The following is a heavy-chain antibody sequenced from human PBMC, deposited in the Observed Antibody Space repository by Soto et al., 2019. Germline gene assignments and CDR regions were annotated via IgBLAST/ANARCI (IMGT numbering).Heavy chain of an antibody. V-gene: IGHV1-8*01. D-gene: IGHD3-3*01. CDR2: LNPNTGDS. CDR3: ARRAETNGWNGFGADKYYFDF. J-gene: IGHJ4*02. CDR1: GYTFTSYD. Sequence: ASVKVSFKASGYTFTSYDIYWVRQAPRQGLEWMGWLNPNTGDSDYAQKFQGRITVTSDTSINTVHMELSSLRSEDTAVYYYARRAETNGWNGFGADKYYFDFWGQGTLVTVSS.